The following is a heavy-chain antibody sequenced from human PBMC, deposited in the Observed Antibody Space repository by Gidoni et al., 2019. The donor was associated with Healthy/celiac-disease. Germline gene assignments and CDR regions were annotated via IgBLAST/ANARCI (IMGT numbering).Heavy chain of an antibody. V-gene: IGHV4-34*01. CDR2: INHSGST. CDR3: ATTYYYDSSGLYYFDY. J-gene: IGHJ4*02. D-gene: IGHD3-22*01. CDR1: GGSFSGYY. Sequence: QVQLQQWGAGLLKPSETLSLTCAVYGGSFSGYYWSWIRQPPGKGLEWLGEINHSGSTNYNPSLKSRVTISVDTSKNQFSLKLSSVTAADTAVYYCATTYYYDSSGLYYFDYWGQGTLVTVSS.